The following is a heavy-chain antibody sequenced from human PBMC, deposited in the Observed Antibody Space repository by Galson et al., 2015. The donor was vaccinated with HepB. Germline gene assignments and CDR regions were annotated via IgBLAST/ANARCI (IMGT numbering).Heavy chain of an antibody. J-gene: IGHJ4*02. D-gene: IGHD5-18*01. CDR1: GFTVSSNY. V-gene: IGHV3-53*01. Sequence: SLRLSCAASGFTVSSNYMSWVRQAPGKGLEWVSIIYSGGSTYYADSVKGRFTISRDNSKNTLYLQMNSLRAEDAAVYYCASGYTYGYYHYWGQGTLVTVSS. CDR2: IYSGGST. CDR3: ASGYTYGYYHY.